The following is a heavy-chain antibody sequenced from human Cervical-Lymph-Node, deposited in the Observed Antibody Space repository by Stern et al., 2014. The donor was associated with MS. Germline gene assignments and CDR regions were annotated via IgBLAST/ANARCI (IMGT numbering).Heavy chain of an antibody. J-gene: IGHJ5*02. V-gene: IGHV1-69*01. Sequence: VHLVESGAEVKKPGSSVKVSCKVSGATFSTNGISWVRQGPGHGLEWMGATVPIFERSNYAQRFRGRVTITADESTSTSYMELTSLRSDDTGVYYCAREHHGGNFAAWGQGTLVTVSS. CDR2: TVPIFERS. CDR1: GATFSTNG. CDR3: AREHHGGNFAA. D-gene: IGHD4-23*01.